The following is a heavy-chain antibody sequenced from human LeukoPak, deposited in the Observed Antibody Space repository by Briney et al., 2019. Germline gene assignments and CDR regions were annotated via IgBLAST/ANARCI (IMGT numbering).Heavy chain of an antibody. V-gene: IGHV1-2*02. D-gene: IGHD5-24*01. J-gene: IGHJ5*02. CDR1: GYTFTGYY. CDR2: INPNGGGT. CDR3: ARGGWRTYADWFDP. Sequence: ASVKVSCKASGYTFTGYYMHWVRQAPGQGLEWMGWINPNGGGTNYAQKFQGRVTMTRDTSISTAYMELSRLRSDDTAVYYCARGGWRTYADWFDPWGQGTLVTVSS.